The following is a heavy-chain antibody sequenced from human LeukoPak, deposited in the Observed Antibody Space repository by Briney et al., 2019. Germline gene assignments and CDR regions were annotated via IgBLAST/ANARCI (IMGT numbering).Heavy chain of an antibody. J-gene: IGHJ6*03. CDR3: ASVDSSADYYYYMDV. Sequence: PSETLSLTCTVSGGSISSSSYYWGWIRQPPGKGLEWIGSIYYSGSTYYNPSLKSRVTISVDTSKNQFSLKLSSATAADTAVYYCASVDSSADYYYYMDVWGKGTTVTVSS. CDR2: IYYSGST. V-gene: IGHV4-39*07. CDR1: GGSISSSSYY. D-gene: IGHD3-22*01.